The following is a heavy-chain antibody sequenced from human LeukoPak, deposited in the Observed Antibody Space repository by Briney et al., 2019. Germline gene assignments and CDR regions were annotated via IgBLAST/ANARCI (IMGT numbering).Heavy chain of an antibody. Sequence: SETLSLTCSVSGGPIITTGDTYAWGWVRQPPGKGLDWIGTIFYSGSTFYNPSLQSPVTMSMDTSKNQFSLKLSSVTAADTALYYCARQVNHAFDIWGPGAMVIVSS. CDR1: GGPIITTGDTYA. CDR3: ARQVNHAFDI. D-gene: IGHD1-14*01. CDR2: IFYSGST. J-gene: IGHJ3*02. V-gene: IGHV4-39*01.